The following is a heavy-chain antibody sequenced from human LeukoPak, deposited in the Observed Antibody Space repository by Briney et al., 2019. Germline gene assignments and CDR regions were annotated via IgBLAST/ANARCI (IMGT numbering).Heavy chain of an antibody. V-gene: IGHV3-30*18. J-gene: IGHJ1*01. CDR3: AKEWGIEATGRVYFQH. CDR1: GFSFSSYG. Sequence: GGSLRLSCAASGFSFSSYGMHWVRQAPGKGLEWVAVISYDGSNKNYADSVKGRFTTSRDNSNHMLFLQMNSLRAEDTAVYYCAKEWGIEATGRVYFQHWGQGTLVTVSS. D-gene: IGHD6-13*01. CDR2: ISYDGSNK.